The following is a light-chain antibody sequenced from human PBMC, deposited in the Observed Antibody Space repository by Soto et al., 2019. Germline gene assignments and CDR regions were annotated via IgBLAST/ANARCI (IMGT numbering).Light chain of an antibody. CDR1: SSDVGGYNY. J-gene: IGLJ3*02. V-gene: IGLV2-14*01. CDR2: EVS. CDR3: SSYTSSSWV. Sequence: QSALTQPASVSGSPGQSITISCTGTSSDVGGYNYVSWYQQHPGKAPKLMIYEVSNRPSGVSNRFSGSKSGNTASLTISGLQAEDEADYYCSSYTSSSWVFGGGTKPPS.